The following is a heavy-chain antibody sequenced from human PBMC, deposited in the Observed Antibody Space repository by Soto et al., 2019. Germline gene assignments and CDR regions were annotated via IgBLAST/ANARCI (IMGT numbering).Heavy chain of an antibody. D-gene: IGHD7-27*01. CDR2: ISGSGVNT. CDR1: GFIFCNYA. J-gene: IGHJ6*02. CDR3: AKVFLQAWGQDYYYGMDV. Sequence: PGGSLRLSCAASGFIFCNYAMSWVRQAPGKGPEWVSSISGSGVNTFYADSVKGRFTISRDNSKNMLYLQMSSLRAEETALYYFAKVFLQAWGQDYYYGMDVWGQGTTVTVSS. V-gene: IGHV3-23*01.